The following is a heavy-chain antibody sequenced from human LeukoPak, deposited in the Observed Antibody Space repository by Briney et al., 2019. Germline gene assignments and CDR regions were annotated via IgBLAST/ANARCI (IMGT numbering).Heavy chain of an antibody. Sequence: GGSLRLSCAASGFKFSDHYIDWVRQAPGKGLEWVGRSRNKASSYTTEYAASVEGRFTISRDVSESSLYLQMNSLRTEDTAVYYCGRLSSNANNGMDVWGQGTTVTVSS. D-gene: IGHD1/OR15-1a*01. CDR3: GRLSSNANNGMDV. V-gene: IGHV3-72*01. J-gene: IGHJ6*02. CDR2: SRNKASSYTT. CDR1: GFKFSDHY.